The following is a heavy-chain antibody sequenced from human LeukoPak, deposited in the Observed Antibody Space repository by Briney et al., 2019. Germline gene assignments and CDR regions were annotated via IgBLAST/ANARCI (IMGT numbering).Heavy chain of an antibody. CDR3: ARGYYYDSSVYFDY. Sequence: KPSETLSLTCIVSGASTRSDYWSWIRQPAGKGLEWIGRIYTSGSTNYNPSLKSRVTMSVDTSKNQFSLKLSSVTAADTAVYYCARGYYYDSSVYFDYWGQGTLVTVSS. D-gene: IGHD3-22*01. J-gene: IGHJ4*02. V-gene: IGHV4-4*07. CDR1: GASTRSDY. CDR2: IYTSGST.